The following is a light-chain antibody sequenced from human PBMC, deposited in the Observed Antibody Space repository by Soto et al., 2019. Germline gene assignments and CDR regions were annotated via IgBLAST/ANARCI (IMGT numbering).Light chain of an antibody. V-gene: IGKV4-1*01. CDR1: QSVLSSSNNKNS. Sequence: DIVVAQSQNSLAVSMGERATINCKSSQSVLSSSNNKNSIAWYQQKPGQPPRLLIYWASTRESGVPDRFSGSGSGTDFTLTISSLQAEDVAVHVCYQYAQTPPWPFGRVSNVAIK. CDR2: WAS. CDR3: YQYAQTPPWP. J-gene: IGKJ1*01.